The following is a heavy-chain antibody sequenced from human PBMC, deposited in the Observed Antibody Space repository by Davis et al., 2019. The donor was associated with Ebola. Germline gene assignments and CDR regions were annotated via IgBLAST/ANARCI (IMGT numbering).Heavy chain of an antibody. CDR1: GYTFTSYA. Sequence: ASVKVSCKASGYTFTSYAMHWVRQAPGQRLEWMGWINAGNGNTKYSQKFQGRVTITRDTSASTAYMELSSLRSEDTAVYYCARIEWPYYYYGMDVWGQGTTVTVSS. J-gene: IGHJ6*02. V-gene: IGHV1-3*01. CDR3: ARIEWPYYYYGMDV. D-gene: IGHD3-3*01. CDR2: INAGNGNT.